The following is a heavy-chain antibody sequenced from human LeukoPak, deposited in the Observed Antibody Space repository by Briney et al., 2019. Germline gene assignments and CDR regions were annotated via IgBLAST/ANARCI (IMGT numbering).Heavy chain of an antibody. D-gene: IGHD3-22*01. Sequence: PGKSLRLSCAACGFTVSRYWMHWVRQAPGKGLVWVARINVEGNYIDYAESVKGRFTISRDSAMNTLYLQMNSVRAEDTAVYSCARDLTGPYDHWGQGTLITVSS. CDR3: ARDLTGPYDH. CDR2: INVEGNYI. CDR1: GFTVSRYW. J-gene: IGHJ4*02. V-gene: IGHV3-74*01.